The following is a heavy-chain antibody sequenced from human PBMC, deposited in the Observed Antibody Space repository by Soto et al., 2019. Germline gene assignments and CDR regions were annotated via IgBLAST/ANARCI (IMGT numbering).Heavy chain of an antibody. V-gene: IGHV4-34*01. Sequence: SETLSLTCAVYGGSFSGYYWSWIRQPPGKGLEWIGEINHSGSTNYNPSLKSRVTISVDTSKNQFSLKLSSATAADTAVYYCARSGGDYYYYYGMDVWGQGTTVTVSS. CDR2: INHSGST. CDR1: GGSFSGYY. J-gene: IGHJ6*02. CDR3: ARSGGDYYYYYGMDV. D-gene: IGHD4-17*01.